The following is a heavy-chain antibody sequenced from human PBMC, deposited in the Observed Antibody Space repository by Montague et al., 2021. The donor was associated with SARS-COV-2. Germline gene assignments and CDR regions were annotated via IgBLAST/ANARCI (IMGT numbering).Heavy chain of an antibody. J-gene: IGHJ6*02. CDR2: IYSGGNTI. CDR1: GFTFGNYA. D-gene: IGHD6-19*01. Sequence: SLRLSCAASGFTFGNYAMNRVRQAPGKGLEWVSIIYSGGNTIDYAESVKGRFTISRDNSKNMLYLQMNSLRAEDTAVYYCAKELALAGQYYSYGMDVWGQGTTVTVSS. V-gene: IGHV3-23*03. CDR3: AKELALAGQYYSYGMDV.